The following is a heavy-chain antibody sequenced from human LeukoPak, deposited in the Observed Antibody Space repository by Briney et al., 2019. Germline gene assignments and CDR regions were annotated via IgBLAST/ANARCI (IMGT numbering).Heavy chain of an antibody. CDR1: GGSVSSYY. J-gene: IGHJ4*02. V-gene: IGHV4-4*07. D-gene: IGHD6-13*01. CDR3: ARDPVRGIAAAGTDLSDY. Sequence: SETLSLTCTVSGGSVSSYYWSWIRQPAGKGLEWIGRIYTSGSTNYNPSLKSRVTMSVDTSKNQFSLKLSSVTAADTAVYYCARDPVRGIAAAGTDLSDYWGQGTLVTVSS. CDR2: IYTSGST.